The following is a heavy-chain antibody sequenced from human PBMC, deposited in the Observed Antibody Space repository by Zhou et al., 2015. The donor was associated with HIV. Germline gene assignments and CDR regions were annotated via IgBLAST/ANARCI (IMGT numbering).Heavy chain of an antibody. V-gene: IGHV1-69*09. CDR2: IIPILRIP. D-gene: IGHD3-16*01. Sequence: QVQLVQSGAEVKRPGSSVKVSCQASGVTFTNYAISWVRQAPGQGLEWMGGIIPILRIPNYAETLQGRVTITADTSTNTVYMELSSLRSEDTAVYYCAGDSDVSGPIAFDHWGQGTLVTVSS. CDR1: GVTFTNYA. CDR3: AGDSDVSGPIAFDH. J-gene: IGHJ4*02.